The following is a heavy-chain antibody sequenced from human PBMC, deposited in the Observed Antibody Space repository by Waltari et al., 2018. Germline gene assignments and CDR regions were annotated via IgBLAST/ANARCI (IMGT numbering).Heavy chain of an antibody. V-gene: IGHV3-9*01. Sequence: EVQLVESGGGLEQPGRSLRLSCVASGFTYDEYGLHWVRQAPGKGVEWVAGISWNRASIGYSGSVKGRFTISRDNARNSLFLQMNSLRAEDTALYYCAKDHISHIAVAGLEAFDITGQGTLVTVSS. J-gene: IGHJ3*02. D-gene: IGHD6-19*01. CDR1: GFTYDEYG. CDR2: ISWNRASI. CDR3: AKDHISHIAVAGLEAFDI.